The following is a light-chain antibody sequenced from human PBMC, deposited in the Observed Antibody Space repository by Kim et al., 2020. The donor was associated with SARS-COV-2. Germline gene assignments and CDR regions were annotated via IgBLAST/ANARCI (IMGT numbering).Light chain of an antibody. CDR3: QQYNNRPRT. V-gene: IGKV3-15*01. CDR1: QSIRSN. CDR2: GAS. Sequence: EIVMTQSPATLSVSPGERATLSCRASQSIRSNLAWYQQKPGQAPRLLMYGASTRATGIPARFSGIGSGTEFTLTISSLQSEDCAVYYCQQYNNRPRTFGQGTKVEIK. J-gene: IGKJ1*01.